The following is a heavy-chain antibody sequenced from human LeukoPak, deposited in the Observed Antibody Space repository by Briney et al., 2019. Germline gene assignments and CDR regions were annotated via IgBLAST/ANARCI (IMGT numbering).Heavy chain of an antibody. J-gene: IGHJ4*02. CDR1: GYTFTGYY. CDR2: INPNSGGT. D-gene: IGHD1-26*01. V-gene: IGHV1-2*02. CDR3: ARDLVGAGYYFDY. Sequence: GASVKVSCKASGYTFTGYYMHWARQAPGQGLEWMGWINPNSGGTNYAQKFQGRVTMTRDTSISTAYMELSRLRSDDTAVYYCARDLVGAGYYFDYWGQGTLVTVSS.